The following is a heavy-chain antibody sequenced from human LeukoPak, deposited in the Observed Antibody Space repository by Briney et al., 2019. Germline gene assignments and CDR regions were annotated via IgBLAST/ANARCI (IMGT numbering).Heavy chain of an antibody. CDR1: GDSISSGRYY. J-gene: IGHJ4*02. D-gene: IGHD3-16*01. CDR2: IYSSGST. V-gene: IGHV4-61*02. Sequence: SETLSLTCTVSGDSISSGRYYWSWLRQPGGKGLEWIGRIYSSGSTNYNSSLKSRVTISVDTSQNQFSLRLSSVTAADTAVYYCARGNIAYDVGWASLGYWGQGTLVTVSP. CDR3: ARGNIAYDVGWASLGY.